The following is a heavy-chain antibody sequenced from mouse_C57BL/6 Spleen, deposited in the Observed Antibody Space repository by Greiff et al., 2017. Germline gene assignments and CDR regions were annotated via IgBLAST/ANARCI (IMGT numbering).Heavy chain of an antibody. CDR1: GYTFTSYW. V-gene: IGHV1-50*01. Sequence: VQLQQPGAELVKPGASVKLSCTASGYTFTSYWMQWVKQRPGQGLEWIGEIDPSDSYTNYNQKFKGKATLTVDTSSSTAYMQLISLTSEDSAVYYCARQTAQARGFAYWGQGTLVTVSA. J-gene: IGHJ3*01. CDR2: IDPSDSYT. CDR3: ARQTAQARGFAY. D-gene: IGHD3-2*02.